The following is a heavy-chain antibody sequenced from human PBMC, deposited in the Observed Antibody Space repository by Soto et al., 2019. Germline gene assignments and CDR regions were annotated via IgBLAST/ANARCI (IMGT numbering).Heavy chain of an antibody. J-gene: IGHJ5*02. CDR2: IIPIFGTA. D-gene: IGHD1-26*01. Sequence: GASVKVSCKASGGTFSSYAISWVRQAPGQGLEWMGGIIPIFGTANYAQKFQGRVTITADESTSTAYMELSSLRSEDTAVYYCARSGVGAKFYNWFDPWGQGTLVTVSS. CDR3: ARSGVGAKFYNWFDP. V-gene: IGHV1-69*13. CDR1: GGTFSSYA.